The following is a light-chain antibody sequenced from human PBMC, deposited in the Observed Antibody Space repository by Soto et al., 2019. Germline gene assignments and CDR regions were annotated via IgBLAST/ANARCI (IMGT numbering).Light chain of an antibody. Sequence: EIVLTQSPGTLSLSPGERATLSCRASQSVSSSFLAWYQQRPGQAPRLLIYAASNTAPGIPDRFSGSGSGTEFTLTISSLQSEDFAVYYCQQYDNWPPLTFGAGTKVDIK. V-gene: IGKV3-20*01. J-gene: IGKJ4*01. CDR2: AAS. CDR3: QQYDNWPPLT. CDR1: QSVSSSF.